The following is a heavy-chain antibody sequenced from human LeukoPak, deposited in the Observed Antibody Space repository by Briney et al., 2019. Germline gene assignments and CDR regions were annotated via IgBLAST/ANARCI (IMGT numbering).Heavy chain of an antibody. CDR3: ARDRAWYYFDY. CDR1: GFTFSRHG. CDR2: ISNDGSRK. V-gene: IGHV3-30*03. J-gene: IGHJ4*02. Sequence: GGSLRLSCAPSGFTFSRHGMHWVRQAPGKGLEWVAIISNDGSRKYYAHSVEGRFTISRDNSKNTLYLQMGSLRAEDTAVYYCARDRAWYYFDYWGQGTLVTVSS.